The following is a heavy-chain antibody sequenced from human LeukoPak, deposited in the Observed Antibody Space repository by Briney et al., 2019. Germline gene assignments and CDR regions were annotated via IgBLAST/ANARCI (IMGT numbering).Heavy chain of an antibody. CDR1: GDSISRYC. CDR2: ISHTDGF. J-gene: IGHJ4*02. Sequence: SETLSLTCSVSGDSISRYCWTWIRQPPGKGLEWIGYISHTDGFKYNPSLKSRVSMSLDTSKNRISLNLNSVTAADTATYYCARTPTVYLDYWGQGTLVTVSS. D-gene: IGHD1-26*01. V-gene: IGHV4-59*01. CDR3: ARTPTVYLDY.